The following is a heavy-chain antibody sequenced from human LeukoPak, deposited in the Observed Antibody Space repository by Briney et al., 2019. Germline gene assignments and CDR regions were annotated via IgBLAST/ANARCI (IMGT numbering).Heavy chain of an antibody. D-gene: IGHD3-10*01. CDR1: GGSISSYY. Sequence: SETLSLTCTVSGGSISSYYWSWIRQPPGKGLEWIGYIYYSGSTNYNPSLKSRVTISVDTSKNQFSLKLSSVTAADTAVYYCARSLRSSRITMVRENYYFDYWGQEPWSPSPQ. CDR3: ARSLRSSRITMVRENYYFDY. CDR2: IYYSGST. J-gene: IGHJ4*01. V-gene: IGHV4-59*01.